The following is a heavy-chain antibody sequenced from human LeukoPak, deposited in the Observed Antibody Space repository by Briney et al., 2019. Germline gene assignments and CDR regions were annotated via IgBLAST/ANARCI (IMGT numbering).Heavy chain of an antibody. D-gene: IGHD6-13*01. CDR1: GFPFNAYW. CDR2: IRQDGDTK. V-gene: IGHV3-7*03. J-gene: IGHJ4*02. CDR3: ARSLPYGTTWYGRSDF. Sequence: GGSLRLSCAASGFPFNAYWMTWVRQAPGKGLEWVANIRQDGDTKYCVDSVKGRFTISRDNAMNSLYLQMNSLRAEDTAIYYCARSLPYGTTWYGRSDFWGQGTLVTVSS.